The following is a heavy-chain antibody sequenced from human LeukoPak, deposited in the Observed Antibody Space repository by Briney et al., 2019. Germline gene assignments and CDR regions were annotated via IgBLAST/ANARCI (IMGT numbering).Heavy chain of an antibody. CDR2: IYYSWST. Sequence: PSQTLSPTCTVSGGSISSGGYYWSWIRQHPGKGLEWIGYIYYSWSTYYNPSLKSRVTISVDTSKNQFSLKLSSVTAADTAVYYCARDHTGAFDIWGQGTMVTVSS. D-gene: IGHD4-17*01. CDR1: GGSISSGGYY. V-gene: IGHV4-31*03. J-gene: IGHJ3*02. CDR3: ARDHTGAFDI.